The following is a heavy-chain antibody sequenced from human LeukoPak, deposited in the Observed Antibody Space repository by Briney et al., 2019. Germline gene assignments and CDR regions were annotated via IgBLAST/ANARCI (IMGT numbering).Heavy chain of an antibody. D-gene: IGHD3-10*01. Sequence: PGGSLRLSCAASGFTFSSYAIHWVRQAPGKGLEWVAVISYDGSNKYYADSVKGRFTISRDNSKNTLYLQMNSLRAEDTAVYYCARVLLWFGELFYYGMDVWGQGTTVTVSS. V-gene: IGHV3-30-3*01. CDR2: ISYDGSNK. CDR3: ARVLLWFGELFYYGMDV. J-gene: IGHJ6*02. CDR1: GFTFSSYA.